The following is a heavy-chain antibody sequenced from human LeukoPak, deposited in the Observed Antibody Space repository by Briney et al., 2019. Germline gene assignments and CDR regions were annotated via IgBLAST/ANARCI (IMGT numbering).Heavy chain of an antibody. D-gene: IGHD3-16*01. CDR1: GFTFSSYS. J-gene: IGHJ3*02. CDR2: ISSSSSYI. CDR3: ARENTWDAFDI. Sequence: GGSLRLSCAASGFTFSSYSMNWVRQAPGKGLEWVSSISSSSSYIYYADSVKGRFTISRDNAKNSLYLQMNSLRAEDTAVYYCARENTWDAFDIWGQGTMVTVSS. V-gene: IGHV3-21*01.